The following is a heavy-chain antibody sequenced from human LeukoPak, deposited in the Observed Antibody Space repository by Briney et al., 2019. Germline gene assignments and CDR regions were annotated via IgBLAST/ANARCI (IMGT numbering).Heavy chain of an antibody. CDR2: ISQDGSEK. CDR1: GLTFSNHW. Sequence: PGGSLRLSCGASGLTFSNHWFSWVRQAPGKGLEWVATISQDGSEKIYADSVKGRFSISRDNAKSSLYLQMNSLRAEDTAVYYCARDRTGGGIAYWGQGTLVTVSS. J-gene: IGHJ4*02. CDR3: ARDRTGGGIAY. V-gene: IGHV3-7*01. D-gene: IGHD6-13*01.